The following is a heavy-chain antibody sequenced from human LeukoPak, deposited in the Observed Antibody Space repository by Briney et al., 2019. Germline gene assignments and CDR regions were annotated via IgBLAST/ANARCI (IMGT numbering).Heavy chain of an antibody. J-gene: IGHJ6*03. V-gene: IGHV1-18*01. D-gene: IGHD3-22*01. Sequence: ASVKVSCKASGYTFTSYGISWVRQAPGQGLEWMGWISAYNGNTNYAQKLQGRVTMTTDTSTSRAYMELRSLRSDDTAVYYCAREPDSSGYFYYYYYMDVWGKGTTVTVSS. CDR3: AREPDSSGYFYYYYYMDV. CDR2: ISAYNGNT. CDR1: GYTFTSYG.